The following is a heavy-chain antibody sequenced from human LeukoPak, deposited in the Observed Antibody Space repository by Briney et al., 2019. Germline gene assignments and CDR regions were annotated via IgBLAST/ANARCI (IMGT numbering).Heavy chain of an antibody. J-gene: IGHJ4*02. V-gene: IGHV3-66*01. CDR2: IYSGGSA. CDR1: GFTVSRNY. D-gene: IGHD3-22*01. CDR3: AREPSRSYYSLYYFDS. Sequence: PGGSLRLSCAASGFTVSRNYMSWVREAPGKALEWVSVIYSGGSAYYADSVKGRFTISRDNSKNTLYLQVNSLRAEDTAVYYCAREPSRSYYSLYYFDSWGQGTLVTVSS.